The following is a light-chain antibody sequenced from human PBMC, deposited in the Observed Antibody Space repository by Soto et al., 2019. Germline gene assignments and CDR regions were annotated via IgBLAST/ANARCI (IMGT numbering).Light chain of an antibody. V-gene: IGLV2-14*01. Sequence: QSVLTQPASVSGSPRQSITISCTGASSDVGSYTYVSWYQQHPGKAPKLMIYEVSNRPSGVSSRFSGSKSGNTASLTISGLQAEDEADYYCIAYTGSSTSYVFGTGTKGTVL. CDR1: SSDVGSYTY. CDR3: IAYTGSSTSYV. CDR2: EVS. J-gene: IGLJ1*01.